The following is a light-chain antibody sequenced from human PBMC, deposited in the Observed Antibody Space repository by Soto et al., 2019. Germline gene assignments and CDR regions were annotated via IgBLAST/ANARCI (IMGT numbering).Light chain of an antibody. V-gene: IGLV2-14*01. J-gene: IGLJ2*01. CDR1: STDVGSFNY. CDR3: SSYTSSNTLL. Sequence: QSVLTQPASVSGSPGQSITISCTGTSTDVGSFNYVSWYQQHPGKAPKVVIYEVVNRPSGISNRFSGSKSGNTASLTISGLQAEDEADYYCSSYTSSNTLLFGGGTKLTV. CDR2: EVV.